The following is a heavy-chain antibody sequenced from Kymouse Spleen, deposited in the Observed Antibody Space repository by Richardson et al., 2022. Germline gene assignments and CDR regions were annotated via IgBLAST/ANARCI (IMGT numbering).Heavy chain of an antibody. V-gene: IGHV3-30*18. J-gene: IGHJ6*02. CDR1: GFTFSSYG. CDR3: AKDLLTIFSSDYYYGMDV. Sequence: QVQLVESGGGVVQPGRSLRLSCAASGFTFSSYGMHWVRQAPGKGLEWVAVISYDGSNKYYADSVKGRFTISRDNSKNTLYLQMNSLRAEDTAVYYCAKDLLTIFSSDYYYGMDVWGQGTTVTVSS. CDR2: ISYDGSNK. D-gene: IGHD3-9*01.